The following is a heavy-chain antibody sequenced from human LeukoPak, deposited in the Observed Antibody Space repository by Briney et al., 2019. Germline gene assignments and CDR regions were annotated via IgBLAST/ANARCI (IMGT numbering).Heavy chain of an antibody. V-gene: IGHV3-21*04. D-gene: IGHD1-26*01. CDR3: ARVRDSGSYYEGLDY. CDR1: GFTFSSYS. J-gene: IGHJ4*02. CDR2: ISSTSSYI. Sequence: GGSLRLSCAASGFTFSSYSMNWVRQAPGKGLEWVSSISSTSSYIYYADSVKGRFTISRDNAKNSLYLQMDGLRAEDTAVYYCARVRDSGSYYEGLDYWGQGTLVTVSS.